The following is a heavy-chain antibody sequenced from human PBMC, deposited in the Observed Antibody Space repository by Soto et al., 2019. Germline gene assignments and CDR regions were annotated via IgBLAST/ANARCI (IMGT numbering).Heavy chain of an antibody. J-gene: IGHJ6*02. D-gene: IGHD6-6*01. Sequence: SVKVSCKASGCTFSSYAISWVRQAPGQGLEWMGGIIPIFGTANYAQKFEGRVTITADESTSTAYMELSSLRSEDPAVYYWASFGGPRYSSSSPVLSMDVWGQGTTVTVSS. CDR2: IIPIFGTA. CDR3: ASFGGPRYSSSSPVLSMDV. CDR1: GCTFSSYA. V-gene: IGHV1-69*13.